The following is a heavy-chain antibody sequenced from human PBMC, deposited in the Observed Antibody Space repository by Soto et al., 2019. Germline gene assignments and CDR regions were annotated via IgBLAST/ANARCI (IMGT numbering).Heavy chain of an antibody. Sequence: QVQVVQSGPEVKNPGASVRVSCKASGFMFTSYGINWVREVTGQGLEWIGWMETHRDNTGYAQKFQGRVTMTRDTSTSTAYMELNALTSEDTAIYYCVRRTVDYWYFDRWGRGTMVTVSS. CDR1: GFMFTSYG. J-gene: IGHJ2*01. CDR3: VRRTVDYWYFDR. V-gene: IGHV1-8*01. D-gene: IGHD4-4*01. CDR2: METHRDNT.